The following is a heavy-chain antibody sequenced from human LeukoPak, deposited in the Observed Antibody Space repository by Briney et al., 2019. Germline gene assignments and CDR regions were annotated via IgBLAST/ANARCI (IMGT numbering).Heavy chain of an antibody. Sequence: SETLSLTCTVSGGSISSGGYYWSWIRQPPGKGLESIGYIYHSGSTYYNPSLRSRVTISVDKSKNQFSLKLSSVTAADTAVYYCARGGDYYDNSGYNAEYFQHWGQGTLVTVSS. CDR2: IYHSGST. D-gene: IGHD3-22*01. J-gene: IGHJ1*01. V-gene: IGHV4-30-2*01. CDR3: ARGGDYYDNSGYNAEYFQH. CDR1: GGSISSGGYY.